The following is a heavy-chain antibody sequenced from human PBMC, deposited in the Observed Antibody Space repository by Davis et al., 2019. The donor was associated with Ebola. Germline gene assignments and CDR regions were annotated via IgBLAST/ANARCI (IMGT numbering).Heavy chain of an antibody. D-gene: IGHD6-6*01. CDR2: ISSSSSYI. Sequence: GESLKISCAASGFTFSSYSMNWVRQAPGKGLEWVSSISSSSSYIYYADSVKGRFTISRDNAKNSLYLQMNSLRAEDTAVYYCARDFRQLLHVWGKGTTVTVSS. V-gene: IGHV3-21*01. CDR3: ARDFRQLLHV. J-gene: IGHJ6*04. CDR1: GFTFSSYS.